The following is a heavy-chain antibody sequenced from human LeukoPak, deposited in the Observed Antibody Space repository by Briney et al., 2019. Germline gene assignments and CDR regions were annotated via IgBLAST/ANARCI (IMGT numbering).Heavy chain of an antibody. D-gene: IGHD6-13*01. CDR2: ISSSGSYT. CDR3: ARVYGVLGSRDQQLMH. J-gene: IGHJ4*02. Sequence: NPGGSLRLSCAASGFIFSDYYMTWIRQAPGKGLEFISFISSSGSYTNSADSVKGRFTISRDNAKNSLYLQMNGLRAEDTAVYYCARVYGVLGSRDQQLMHWGQGTLVTVSS. V-gene: IGHV3-11*06. CDR1: GFIFSDYY.